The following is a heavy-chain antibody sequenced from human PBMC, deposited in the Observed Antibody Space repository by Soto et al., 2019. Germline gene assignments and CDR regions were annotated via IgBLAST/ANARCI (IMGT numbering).Heavy chain of an antibody. CDR3: AKQRDGNSFRYFDY. V-gene: IGHV1-3*01. CDR1: GYTFTSYA. CDR2: INAGNGNT. Sequence: ASVKVSCKASGYTFTSYAMHWVRQAPGQRLEWMGWINAGNGNTKYSQKFQGRVTITRDTSASTAYMELSSVTAADTAVYYCAKQRDGNSFRYFDYWGQGTLVTVSS. D-gene: IGHD4-4*01. J-gene: IGHJ4*02.